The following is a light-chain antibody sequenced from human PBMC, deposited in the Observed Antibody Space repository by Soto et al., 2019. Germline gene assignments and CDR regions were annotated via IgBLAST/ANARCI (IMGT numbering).Light chain of an antibody. J-gene: IGKJ1*01. Sequence: EIVLTQSPGTLSLSPGERATLSCRASESVSNNYLAWYQQKPGQAPRLLIYGVSSRATGIPDRFSGSGSGTDFTLTISRLEPEDFAVYSCQQYSSSPWTFGQGTKVEIK. CDR1: ESVSNNY. CDR3: QQYSSSPWT. CDR2: GVS. V-gene: IGKV3-20*01.